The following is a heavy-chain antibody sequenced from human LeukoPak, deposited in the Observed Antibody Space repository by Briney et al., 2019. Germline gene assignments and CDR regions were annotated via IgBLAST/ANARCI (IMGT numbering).Heavy chain of an antibody. V-gene: IGHV1-46*01. CDR2: INPSGGST. CDR3: VRGASSIAALNPFGYFDL. D-gene: IGHD6-6*01. Sequence: GASVKVSCKASGYTFTSYYMHWVRQGPGQGLEWMGIINPSGGSTSYAQKFQGRVTMTRDTSTNTVYMELSSLRSEDTAVFYCVRGASSIAALNPFGYFDLGGRGTLFTVSS. J-gene: IGHJ2*01. CDR1: GYTFTSYY.